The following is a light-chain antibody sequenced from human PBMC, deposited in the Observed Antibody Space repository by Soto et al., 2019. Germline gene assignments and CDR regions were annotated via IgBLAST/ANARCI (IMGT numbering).Light chain of an antibody. CDR2: NDN. J-gene: IGLJ1*01. Sequence: QSVLTQPPSASGTPGQRATISCSGSTTNIGRNIVNWYQQLPGTAPKLLIYNDNQRPSGVPDRFSASKSGTSASLAISGLQSEDEADYYCAAWDDSLNGRYVFGTGTKLTVL. CDR1: TTNIGRNI. CDR3: AAWDDSLNGRYV. V-gene: IGLV1-44*01.